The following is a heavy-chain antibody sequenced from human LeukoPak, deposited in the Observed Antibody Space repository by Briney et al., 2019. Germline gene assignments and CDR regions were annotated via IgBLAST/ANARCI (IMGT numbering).Heavy chain of an antibody. CDR3: ARVDWSVVPAAITPLYSDY. V-gene: IGHV3-21*01. D-gene: IGHD2-2*02. Sequence: GGSLRLSCAASGFTFSSYSMNWVRQAPGKGLEWVSSISSSSSYIYYADSVKGRFTISRDNAKNSLYLQMNSLRAEDTAVYYCARVDWSVVPAAITPLYSDYWGQGTLVTVSS. CDR2: ISSSSSYI. CDR1: GFTFSSYS. J-gene: IGHJ4*02.